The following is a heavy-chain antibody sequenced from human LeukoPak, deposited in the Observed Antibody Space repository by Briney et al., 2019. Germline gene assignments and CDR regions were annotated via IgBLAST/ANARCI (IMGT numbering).Heavy chain of an antibody. Sequence: TGGSLRLSCAASGFTFSSYAMSWVRQAPGKGLEWVSAISGSGGSTYYADSVKGRFTISRDNSKNTLYLQMNSLRAEDTAVYYCAKRLINYYDSSGYLDYWGQGTLVTVSS. CDR1: GFTFSSYA. J-gene: IGHJ4*02. CDR2: ISGSGGST. CDR3: AKRLINYYDSSGYLDY. V-gene: IGHV3-23*01. D-gene: IGHD3-22*01.